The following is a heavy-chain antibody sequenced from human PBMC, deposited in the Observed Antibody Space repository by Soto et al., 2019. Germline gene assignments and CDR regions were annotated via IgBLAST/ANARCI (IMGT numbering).Heavy chain of an antibody. D-gene: IGHD5-18*01. CDR3: AWQRGYSYNAGWFDP. Sequence: SETLSLTCAVYGGSFSGYYWSWIRQPPGKGLEWIGEINRSGSTNYNPSLKSRVTISVDTSKNQFSLKLSSVTAADTAVYYCAWQRGYSYNAGWFDPWGQGTLVTLSS. V-gene: IGHV4-34*01. CDR1: GGSFSGYY. J-gene: IGHJ5*02. CDR2: INRSGST.